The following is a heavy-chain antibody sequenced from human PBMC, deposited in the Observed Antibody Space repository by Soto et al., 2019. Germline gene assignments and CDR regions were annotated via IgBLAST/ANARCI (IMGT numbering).Heavy chain of an antibody. CDR2: ISYDGSNK. CDR1: GFTFSSYA. Sequence: QVQLVESGGGVVQPGRSLRLSCAASGFTFSSYAMHWVRQAPGKGLEWVAVISYDGSNKYYADSVKGRFTISRDNSKNXLTLQMNSPIAENTAGHYCARPQWGDDYNLGSFDLWGRGTLVTVSS. CDR3: ARPQWGDDYNLGSFDL. D-gene: IGHD4-4*01. J-gene: IGHJ2*01. V-gene: IGHV3-30-3*01.